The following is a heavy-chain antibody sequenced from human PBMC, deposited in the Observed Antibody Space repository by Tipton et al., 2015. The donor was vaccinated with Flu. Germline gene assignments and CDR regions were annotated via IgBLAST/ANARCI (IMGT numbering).Heavy chain of an antibody. J-gene: IGHJ4*02. CDR2: IYTSGST. V-gene: IGHV4-4*07. CDR3: AREAYCGGDCYPYYFDY. Sequence: TLSLTCTVSGGSISSYYWSWIRQPAGKGLEWIGRIYTSGSTNYNPSLKSRVTMSVDTSKNQFSLKLSSVTAADTAVYYCAREAYCGGDCYPYYFDYWGQGTLVTVSS. CDR1: GGSISSYY. D-gene: IGHD2-21*01.